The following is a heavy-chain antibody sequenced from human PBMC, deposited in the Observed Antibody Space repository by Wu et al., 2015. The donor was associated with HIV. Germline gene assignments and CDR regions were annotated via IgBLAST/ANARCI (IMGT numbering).Heavy chain of an antibody. Sequence: QVQLVQSGAEVKKPGSSVKVSCKASGGTFSNYAISWVRQAPGQGLEWMGEIIPIFGTVNYAQKFQGRVTITADESTSTAYMELSSLRSEDTAMYYCARSYDYSNYVEYFQHWGQGTLVTVSS. V-gene: IGHV1-69*12. J-gene: IGHJ1*01. CDR2: IIPIFGTV. CDR1: GGTFSNYA. D-gene: IGHD4-11*01. CDR3: ARSYDYSNYVEYFQH.